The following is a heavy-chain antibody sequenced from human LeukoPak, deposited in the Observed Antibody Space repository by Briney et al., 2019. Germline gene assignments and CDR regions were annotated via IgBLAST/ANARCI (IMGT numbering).Heavy chain of an antibody. V-gene: IGHV1-2*02. CDR3: ARGGIATNWFDP. D-gene: IGHD6-13*01. Sequence: APSVNVSCKASGYTFTGYYIHWVRQAPGQGLEYMGWINPNSGDTNYEQKFQGRVTMTRDTSIRTAYMEMNRLRSDDTGVYCCARGGIATNWFDPWGQGTLVTVSS. CDR2: INPNSGDT. J-gene: IGHJ5*02. CDR1: GYTFTGYY.